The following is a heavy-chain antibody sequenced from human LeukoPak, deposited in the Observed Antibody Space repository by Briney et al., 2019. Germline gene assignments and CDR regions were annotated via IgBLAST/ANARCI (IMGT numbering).Heavy chain of an antibody. Sequence: GGSLRLSCAASGFTFSSYNMNWVRQAPGKGLEWVSFISTSSSYIYYADSVKGRFTISRDNSKNTLYLQMNSLRAEDTAVYYCARDVYCGGDCYPDYWGQGTLVTVSS. D-gene: IGHD2-21*02. J-gene: IGHJ4*02. CDR2: ISTSSSYI. CDR1: GFTFSSYN. V-gene: IGHV3-21*01. CDR3: ARDVYCGGDCYPDY.